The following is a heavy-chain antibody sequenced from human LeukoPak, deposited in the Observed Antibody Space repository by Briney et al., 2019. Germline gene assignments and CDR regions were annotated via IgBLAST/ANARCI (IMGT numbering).Heavy chain of an antibody. CDR1: GFTFSSYA. J-gene: IGHJ4*02. D-gene: IGHD5-18*01. V-gene: IGHV3-23*01. Sequence: GSLRLSCAASGFTFSSYAMSWVRQAPGKGLEWVSAISGSGGSTYYADSVKGRFTISRDNSRNTLYLQVNSLRAEDTAVYYCAKGGIQLWLGYWGQGTLVTASS. CDR3: AKGGIQLWLGY. CDR2: ISGSGGST.